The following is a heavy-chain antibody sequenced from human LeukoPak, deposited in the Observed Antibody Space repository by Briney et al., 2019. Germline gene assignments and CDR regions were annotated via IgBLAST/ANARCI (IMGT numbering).Heavy chain of an antibody. Sequence: LGGSLRLSCTASGFTFSSYNMNWVRQAPGKGLEWVSCISTSSNYIYYADSVKGRFTISRDNAESSLYLQMNSLRAEDTVVYYCARDGARTGDDWFDSWGQGTLVTVSS. V-gene: IGHV3-21*01. D-gene: IGHD7-27*01. CDR2: ISTSSNYI. CDR3: ARDGARTGDDWFDS. J-gene: IGHJ5*01. CDR1: GFTFSSYN.